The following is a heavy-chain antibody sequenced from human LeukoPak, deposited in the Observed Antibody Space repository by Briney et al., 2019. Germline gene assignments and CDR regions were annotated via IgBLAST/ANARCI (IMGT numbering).Heavy chain of an antibody. D-gene: IGHD6-13*01. V-gene: IGHV4-38-2*02. CDR2: IYHSGST. CDR3: ARGRDSSSWYWFDP. J-gene: IGHJ5*02. Sequence: SETLSLTCTVSGYSISSGYYWSWIRRPPGKGLEWIGYIYHSGSTYYNPSLKSRVTISVDRSKNQFSLKLSSVTAADTAVYYCARGRDSSSWYWFDPWGQGTLVTVSS. CDR1: GYSISSGYY.